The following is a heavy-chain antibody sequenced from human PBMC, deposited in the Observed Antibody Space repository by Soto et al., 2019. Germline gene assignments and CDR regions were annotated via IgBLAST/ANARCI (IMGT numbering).Heavy chain of an antibody. J-gene: IGHJ4*02. V-gene: IGHV4-59*01. CDR3: ARDSGDYNLFDY. CDR2: IYYSGST. D-gene: IGHD4-17*01. Sequence: SETLSLTCTVSGGSISSYYWSWIRQPPGKGLEWIGYIYYSGSTNYNPSLKSRVTISVDTSKNQFSLKLSSVTAADTAVYYCARDSGDYNLFDYWGRGTLVTVSS. CDR1: GGSISSYY.